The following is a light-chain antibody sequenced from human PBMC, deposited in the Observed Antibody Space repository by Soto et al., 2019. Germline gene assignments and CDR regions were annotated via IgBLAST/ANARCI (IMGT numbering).Light chain of an antibody. CDR1: QSVSSN. CDR3: QQYDKWLT. Sequence: EIVMTQSPATLSVSPGARATLSCRASQSVSSNLAWYQQQPGQAPRLLIFAASTRATGIPARFSGSGSGTDFTLTISSLQSEDFAFYYCQQYDKWLTFGGGTKVEIK. V-gene: IGKV3-15*01. CDR2: AAS. J-gene: IGKJ4*01.